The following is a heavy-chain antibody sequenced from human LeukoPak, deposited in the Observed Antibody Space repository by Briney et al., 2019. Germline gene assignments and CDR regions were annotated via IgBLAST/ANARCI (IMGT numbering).Heavy chain of an antibody. V-gene: IGHV3-74*01. CDR2: INTDGSTT. Sequence: GGSLRLSCAASGFTFSSYWMHWVRQAPGKGLVWVSRINTDGSTTSYADSVKGRFTISRDNAKSTLYLHMDSLRAEDTAVYFCTRGGVDYWGQGTLVTVSS. J-gene: IGHJ4*02. CDR1: GFTFSSYW. D-gene: IGHD3-10*01. CDR3: TRGGVDY.